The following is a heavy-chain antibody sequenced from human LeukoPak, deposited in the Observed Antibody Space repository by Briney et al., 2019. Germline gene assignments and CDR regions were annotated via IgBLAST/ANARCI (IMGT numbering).Heavy chain of an antibody. CDR2: IQQDGTGK. CDR1: GFTLSSYS. D-gene: IGHD3-22*01. CDR3: ARGGYYDTSGYYY. V-gene: IGHV3-7*03. Sequence: GGSLRLSCAASGFTLSSYSMSWVRKAHGKGLEWVANIQQDGTGKYYVDSLKGRFTISRDNAKKSLYLQMNSLRAEDTAVYYCARGGYYDTSGYYYWGQGTLVTVSS. J-gene: IGHJ4*02.